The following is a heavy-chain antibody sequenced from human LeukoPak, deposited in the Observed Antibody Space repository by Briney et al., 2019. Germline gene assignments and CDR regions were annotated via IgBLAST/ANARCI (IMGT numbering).Heavy chain of an antibody. J-gene: IGHJ4*02. V-gene: IGHV3-73*01. Sequence: GGSLRLSCAASGFSFSASAVHWVRQASGKGLEWVGRIRSKSSNYATAYTASVNGRFTISRDDSKNTAYLQMNTLKTEDTAVYYCTRVYGDYVPFDYWGQGTLVTVSS. CDR1: GFSFSASA. CDR2: IRSKSSNYAT. CDR3: TRVYGDYVPFDY. D-gene: IGHD4-17*01.